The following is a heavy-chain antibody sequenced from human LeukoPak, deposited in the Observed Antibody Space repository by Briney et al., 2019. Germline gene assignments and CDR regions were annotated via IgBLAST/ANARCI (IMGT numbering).Heavy chain of an antibody. Sequence: PGGSLRLSCAASGFTFSSYGMSWVRQAPGKGLEWVSAISGSGGSTYYADSVKGRFTISRDNSKNTLYLQMNSLRAEDTAVYYCAKSSTGVVTHEENFDYWGQGTLVTVSS. CDR1: GFTFSSYG. CDR3: AKSSTGVVTHEENFDY. D-gene: IGHD4-23*01. CDR2: ISGSGGST. V-gene: IGHV3-23*01. J-gene: IGHJ4*02.